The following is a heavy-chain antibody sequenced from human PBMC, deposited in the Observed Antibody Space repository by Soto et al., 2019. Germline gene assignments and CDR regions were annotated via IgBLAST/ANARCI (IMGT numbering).Heavy chain of an antibody. CDR2: ISYDGSNK. V-gene: IGHV3-30-3*01. CDR1: GFTFSSYA. Sequence: QVQLVESGGGVVQPGRSLSLSCAASGFTFSSYAMHWVRQAPGKGLEWVAVISYDGSNKYYADSVKGRFTISRDNSKNTLYLQMTSLRAEDTAVSYCARDRPDYFDYWGQGTLVTVSS. D-gene: IGHD2-2*01. CDR3: ARDRPDYFDY. J-gene: IGHJ4*02.